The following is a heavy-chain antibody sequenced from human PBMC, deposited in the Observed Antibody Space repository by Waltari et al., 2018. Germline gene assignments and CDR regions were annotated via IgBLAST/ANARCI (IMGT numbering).Heavy chain of an antibody. V-gene: IGHV3-23*01. Sequence: EVQLKESGGGVVQPGGSLRLSCAASGYPFSTHAMSRVRQAPGKGLEWVSGISSSGVSTYYADSVKGRFTISRDNSKNTLYLQMNSLRAEDTAVYYCAKIRDSYPLIHDAFDVWGQGTLVTVSS. D-gene: IGHD2-21*02. CDR2: ISSSGVST. CDR1: GYPFSTHA. J-gene: IGHJ3*01. CDR3: AKIRDSYPLIHDAFDV.